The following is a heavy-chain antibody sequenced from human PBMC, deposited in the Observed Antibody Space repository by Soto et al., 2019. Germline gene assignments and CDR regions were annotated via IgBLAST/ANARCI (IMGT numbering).Heavy chain of an antibody. CDR2: ISYDGSNK. Sequence: RGSLRLSCAASGFTFSSYAMHWVRQAPGKGLEWVAVISYDGSNKYYADSVKGRFTISRDNSKNTLYLQMNSLRAEDTAVYYCARAYDSDAFDIWGQGTMVTVSS. D-gene: IGHD3-22*01. CDR1: GFTFSSYA. CDR3: ARAYDSDAFDI. J-gene: IGHJ3*02. V-gene: IGHV3-30-3*01.